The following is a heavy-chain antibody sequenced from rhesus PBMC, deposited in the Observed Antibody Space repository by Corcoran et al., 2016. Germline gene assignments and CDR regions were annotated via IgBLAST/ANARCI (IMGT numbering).Heavy chain of an antibody. D-gene: IGHD2-15*01. V-gene: IGHV4-65*01. J-gene: IGHJ4*01. CDR2: ISVSSDTT. Sequence: QVQLQESGPGLVKPSETLSLTCAVSGGSVSSSNWWSWIRQPPGKGLEWIGYISVSSDTTYYNPSLKSRVTISTATSKNQFSLKLGSVTAADTAVYYCARQYCSSTYCSSTFDYWGQRVLVTVSS. CDR3: ARQYCSSTYCSSTFDY. CDR1: GGSVSSSNW.